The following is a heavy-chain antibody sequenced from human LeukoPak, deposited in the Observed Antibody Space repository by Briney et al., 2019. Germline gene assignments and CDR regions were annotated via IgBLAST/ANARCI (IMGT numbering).Heavy chain of an antibody. D-gene: IGHD3-10*02. J-gene: IGHJ3*02. Sequence: PGGSLRLSCSASGVTFSIDTMHCVRQAPERGPECVSTINSNGGGTYYADSSRGRFTISRDNSKNTLYLEMSSLRGDVTAVYYCVKDLYVGWLPGGAFDMWGQGRMVTVSS. CDR1: GVTFSIDT. V-gene: IGHV3-64D*06. CDR2: INSNGGGT. CDR3: VKDLYVGWLPGGAFDM.